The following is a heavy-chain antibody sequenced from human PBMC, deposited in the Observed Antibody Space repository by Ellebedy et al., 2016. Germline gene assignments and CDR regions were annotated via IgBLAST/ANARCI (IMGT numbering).Heavy chain of an antibody. V-gene: IGHV3-48*02. J-gene: IGHJ4*02. CDR1: GFTFGSHS. Sequence: GESLKISCAASGFTFGSHSMVWVRQAPGKGLEWTSFISSGSDTKYYADSVRGRFSVSRDNGRDSLFLQLNGLRDDDTAVYYCAKFWSAYSTFDSWGQGTPVTVSS. D-gene: IGHD3-3*01. CDR2: ISSGSDTK. CDR3: AKFWSAYSTFDS.